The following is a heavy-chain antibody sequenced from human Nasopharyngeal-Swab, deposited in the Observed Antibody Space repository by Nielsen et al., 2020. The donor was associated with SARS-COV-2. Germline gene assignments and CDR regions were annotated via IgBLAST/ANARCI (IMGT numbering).Heavy chain of an antibody. CDR2: INPSGGST. CDR3: ARDGEYSSSSKCNWFDP. V-gene: IGHV1-46*01. D-gene: IGHD6-6*01. CDR1: GYTFTSYD. Sequence: ASVKVSCKASGYTFTSYDINWVRQAPGQGLEWMGIINPSGGSTSYAQKFQGRVTMTRDTSTSTVYMELSSLRSEDTAVYYCARDGEYSSSSKCNWFDPWGQGTLVTVSS. J-gene: IGHJ5*02.